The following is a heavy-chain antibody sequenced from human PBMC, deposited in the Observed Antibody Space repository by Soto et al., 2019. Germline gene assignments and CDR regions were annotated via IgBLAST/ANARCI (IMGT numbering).Heavy chain of an antibody. CDR2: INPSGGGT. Sequence: QVHLVQSGAEVKKPGASVTFPCKASGYTFSNYYMHWVRQAPGQGLEWVGIINPSGGGTTYAQNFQGRVTMTRDTSTSTVYMELNSVRSEDTAVYYCARGPKLTDFGDRGYYGMDVWGHGTTVTVSS. CDR3: ARGPKLTDFGDRGYYGMDV. D-gene: IGHD4-17*01. J-gene: IGHJ6*02. CDR1: GYTFSNYY. V-gene: IGHV1-46*01.